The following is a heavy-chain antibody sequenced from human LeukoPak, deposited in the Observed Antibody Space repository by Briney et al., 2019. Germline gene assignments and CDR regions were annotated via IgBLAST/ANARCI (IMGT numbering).Heavy chain of an antibody. CDR2: ISYDGSNK. CDR3: AKVPHGDYAVDY. Sequence: GGSLRLSCAASGFTFSSYGMHWVRQAPGKGLEWVAVISYDGSNKYYADSVKGRFTISRDNSKNTLYLQMNSLRAEDTAVYYCAKVPHGDYAVDYWGQGTLVTVSS. V-gene: IGHV3-30*18. CDR1: GFTFSSYG. J-gene: IGHJ4*02. D-gene: IGHD4-17*01.